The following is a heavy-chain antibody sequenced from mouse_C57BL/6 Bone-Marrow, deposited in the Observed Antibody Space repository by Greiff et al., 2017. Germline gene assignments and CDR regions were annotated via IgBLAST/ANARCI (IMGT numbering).Heavy chain of an antibody. Sequence: VQLQQSGAELVRPGTSVKVSCKASGYAFTNYLIGCVKQRPGQGLEWIGVINPGSGGTNYNEKFKGKATLAADTSSSTAYMQLSSLTAEDSAVYFCARITTLVPFAYGGKGTLVTVSA. D-gene: IGHD1-1*01. J-gene: IGHJ3*01. CDR2: INPGSGGT. CDR3: ARITTLVPFAY. CDR1: GYAFTNYL. V-gene: IGHV1-54*01.